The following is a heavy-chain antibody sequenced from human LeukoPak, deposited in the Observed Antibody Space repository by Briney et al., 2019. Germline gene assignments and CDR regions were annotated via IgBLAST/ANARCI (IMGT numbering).Heavy chain of an antibody. D-gene: IGHD4-11*01. J-gene: IGHJ4*02. CDR2: ISGSGGST. CDR1: GFTFSSYA. CDR3: AKDLGHTVTTGVFDY. Sequence: GGSLRLSCAASGFTFSSYAMHWVRQAPGKGLEWVSAISGSGGSTYYADSVKGRFTISRDNSKNTLYLQMNSLRAEDTAVYYCAKDLGHTVTTGVFDYWGQGTLVTVSS. V-gene: IGHV3-23*01.